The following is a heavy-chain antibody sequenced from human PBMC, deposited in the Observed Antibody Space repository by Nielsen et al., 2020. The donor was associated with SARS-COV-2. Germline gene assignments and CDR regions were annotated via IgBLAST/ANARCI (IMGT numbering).Heavy chain of an antibody. V-gene: IGHV3-11*01. CDR2: ISSSGSTI. J-gene: IGHJ4*02. Sequence: GGSLRLSCAASGFIFNDYYMNWIRQAPGKGLEWISYISSSGSTIYYADSVKGRFTISRDNTKMYLQMNSLRVEDTAVYFCARGRGYSYGVYFDYWGQGTRVTVSS. D-gene: IGHD5-12*01. CDR1: GFIFNDYY. CDR3: ARGRGYSYGVYFDY.